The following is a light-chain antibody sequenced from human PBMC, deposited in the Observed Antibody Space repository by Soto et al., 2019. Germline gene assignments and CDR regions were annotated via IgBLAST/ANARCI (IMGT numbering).Light chain of an antibody. CDR1: QSVSGRY. CDR2: GAS. V-gene: IGKV3D-20*02. CDR3: QQRSNWIT. J-gene: IGKJ5*01. Sequence: EIVLTQSPGTLSLSPGERATLSCRASQSVSGRYLAWYQQKPGQAPRLLIYGASSRATGIPDRFSGSGSGTDFTLTISSLEPEDFAVYYCQQRSNWITFGQGTRLEI.